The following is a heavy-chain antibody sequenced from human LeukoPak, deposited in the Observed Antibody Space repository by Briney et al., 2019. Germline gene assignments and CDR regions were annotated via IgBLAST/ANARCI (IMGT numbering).Heavy chain of an antibody. Sequence: ASVKVSCKASGYAFTSYGISWVRQAPGQGLEWMGWISAYNGNTNYAQKLQGRVTMTTDTSTSTAYMELRSLRSDDTAVYYCARGPSPGSGWLHPYYFDYWGQGTLVTVSS. D-gene: IGHD6-19*01. CDR2: ISAYNGNT. V-gene: IGHV1-18*01. J-gene: IGHJ4*02. CDR1: GYAFTSYG. CDR3: ARGPSPGSGWLHPYYFDY.